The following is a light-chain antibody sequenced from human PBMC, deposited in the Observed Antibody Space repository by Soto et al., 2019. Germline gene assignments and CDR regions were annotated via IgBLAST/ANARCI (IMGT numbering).Light chain of an antibody. CDR2: GAS. CDR3: QQYGISPLT. CDR1: QSVSSTY. Sequence: EIVLTQSPGTLSLSPGERATLSCRASQSVSSTYLAWYQQKPGQAPRLLIYGASSRATGIPDRFSGSGSGTDFTLTISRLEPEDCAVYYCQQYGISPLTFGPGTKVDIK. J-gene: IGKJ3*01. V-gene: IGKV3-20*01.